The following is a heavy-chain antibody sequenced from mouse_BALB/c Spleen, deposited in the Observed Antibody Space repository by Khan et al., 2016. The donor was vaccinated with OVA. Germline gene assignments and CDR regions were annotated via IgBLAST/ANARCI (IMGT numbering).Heavy chain of an antibody. CDR2: ISYSGVT. CDR3: ARGNYYVYYCDY. Sequence: EVQLQESGPGLVKPSQSLSLTCTVTGYSITSGYAWNWIRQFPGNKLEWMGYISYSGVTSYPPSLKSRISITRDTSKIQFFLQLKSVTTEDTATYYCARGNYYVYYCDYWCQGTTLTVAS. CDR1: GYSITSGYA. D-gene: IGHD1-1*01. J-gene: IGHJ2*01. V-gene: IGHV3-2*02.